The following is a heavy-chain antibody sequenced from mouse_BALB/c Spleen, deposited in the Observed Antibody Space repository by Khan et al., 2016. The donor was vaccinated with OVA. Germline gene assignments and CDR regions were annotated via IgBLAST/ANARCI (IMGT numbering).Heavy chain of an antibody. J-gene: IGHJ3*01. Sequence: QVQLKESGPGLVQPSQSLSITCTVSGFSLTDYSVHWVRQSPGKGLEWLGVIWSAGSKDYNAAFISRLTISKDNSRSQVFFKMNSLQPNDTAISYCARRGYGYGRRSLFAYWGQGTLVTVSA. CDR3: ARRGYGYGRRSLFAY. CDR2: IWSAGSK. V-gene: IGHV2-2*02. D-gene: IGHD2-2*01. CDR1: GFSLTDYS.